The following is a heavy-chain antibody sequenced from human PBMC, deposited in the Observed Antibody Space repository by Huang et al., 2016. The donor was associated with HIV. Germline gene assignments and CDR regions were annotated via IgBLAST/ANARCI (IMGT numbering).Heavy chain of an antibody. CDR2: INPGNGNT. V-gene: IGHV1-3*01. J-gene: IGHJ4*02. CDR1: GYSFTTYA. CDR3: VREFVIFGAPLWPAY. Sequence: QVQLVQSGAEVKKPGASVKVSCKASGYSFTTYALHWVRQAPGHRLEWMGWINPGNGNTNYSQKFQGRVTITRETSTSTVYMEVSSLTFEDTAVYYCVREFVIFGAPLWPAYWGQGTLISVSS. D-gene: IGHD2-21*01.